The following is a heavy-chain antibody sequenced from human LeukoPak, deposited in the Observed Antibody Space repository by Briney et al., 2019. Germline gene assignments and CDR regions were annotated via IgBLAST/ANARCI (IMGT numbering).Heavy chain of an antibody. D-gene: IGHD3-3*01. CDR3: ARDSIWGGYYHDAFDI. V-gene: IGHV4-4*07. Sequence: SETLSLTCSVSGGSISSYYWSWIRQPAGKGLEWIGRIYSSGSSNYNPSLKSRVTMSVDKSKNQFSLKLSSVTAADTAVYYCARDSIWGGYYHDAFDIWGQGTMVTVSS. CDR2: IYSSGSS. J-gene: IGHJ3*02. CDR1: GGSISSYY.